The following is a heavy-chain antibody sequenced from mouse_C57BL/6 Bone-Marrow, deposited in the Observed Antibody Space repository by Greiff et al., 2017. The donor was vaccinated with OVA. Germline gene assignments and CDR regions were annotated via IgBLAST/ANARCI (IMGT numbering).Heavy chain of an antibody. Sequence: EVQLQQSGPGMVKPSQSLSLTCTVTGYSITSGYDWHWIRHFPGNKLEWMGYISYSGSTNYNPSLKSRISITHDTSKNHFFLKLNSVTTEDTATYYCARGGGSNPAWFAYWGQGTLVTVSA. D-gene: IGHD1-1*01. CDR1: GYSITSGYD. CDR3: ARGGGSNPAWFAY. J-gene: IGHJ3*01. V-gene: IGHV3-1*01. CDR2: ISYSGST.